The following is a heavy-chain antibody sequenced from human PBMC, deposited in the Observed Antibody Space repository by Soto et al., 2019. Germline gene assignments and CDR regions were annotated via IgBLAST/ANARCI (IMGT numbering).Heavy chain of an antibody. Sequence: EVQLLESGGGLVQPGGSLRLSCAASGFTFSSYAMSWVRQAPGKGLEWVSAISGSGGSTYYADSVKGRFTISRDNSKNTLYLQMNSLRAEDTAVYYCAKGGTVVLPAATRLGWFDPLGQGTLVTVSS. CDR2: ISGSGGST. CDR1: GFTFSSYA. J-gene: IGHJ5*02. V-gene: IGHV3-23*01. D-gene: IGHD2-2*01. CDR3: AKGGTVVLPAATRLGWFDP.